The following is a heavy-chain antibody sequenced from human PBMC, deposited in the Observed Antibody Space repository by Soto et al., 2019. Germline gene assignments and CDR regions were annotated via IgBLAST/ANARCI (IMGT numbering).Heavy chain of an antibody. Sequence: GGSLRLSCAASGFTFSSYVMSWVRQAPGKGLEWVSAISGSGGSTFYADSVKGRFTISRDNSKNTLYLQMNSLIAEDAAVYYCANCRRATTCYVGADYWGQGTLVTVSS. D-gene: IGHD2-2*01. CDR1: GFTFSSYV. V-gene: IGHV3-23*01. CDR2: ISGSGGST. CDR3: ANCRRATTCYVGADY. J-gene: IGHJ4*02.